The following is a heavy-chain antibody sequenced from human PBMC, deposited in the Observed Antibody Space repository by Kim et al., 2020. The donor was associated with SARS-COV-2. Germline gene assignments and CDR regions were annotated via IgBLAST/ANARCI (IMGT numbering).Heavy chain of an antibody. CDR3: ARGRRYYDFWSGYSDY. V-gene: IGHV4-34*01. J-gene: IGHJ4*02. D-gene: IGHD3-3*01. Sequence: LKSRVTISVDTSKNQFSLKLSSVTAADTAVYYCARGRRYYDFWSGYSDYWGQGTLVTVSS.